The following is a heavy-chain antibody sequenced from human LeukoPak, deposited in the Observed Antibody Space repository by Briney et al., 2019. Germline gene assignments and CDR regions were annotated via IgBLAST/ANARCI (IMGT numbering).Heavy chain of an antibody. V-gene: IGHV5-10-1*01. CDR2: IDPSDSYT. CDR1: GYSVTSYW. D-gene: IGHD6-13*01. CDR3: ARLAPVAAIAAADY. J-gene: IGHJ4*02. Sequence: GESLRISCKGSGYSVTSYWISWGRQMPGKGLEWMGRIDPSDSYTHYSPSFQGHVTISADKSISTAYLQWSSLKASDTAMYYCARLAPVAAIAAADYWGQGTLVTVSS.